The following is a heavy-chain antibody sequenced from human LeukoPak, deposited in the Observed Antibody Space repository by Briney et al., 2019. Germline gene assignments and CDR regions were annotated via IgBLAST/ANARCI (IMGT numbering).Heavy chain of an antibody. Sequence: GGSLRLSCAASGFTFSSCSMHWVRQAPGKGLEWVVVISSDGNNKYYADSVKGRFTISRDNSKNTLYLQMNSLGADDTAVYYCARGRGYCSGGSCFGDYFYGLDVWGQGTTVTVSS. CDR2: ISSDGNNK. CDR3: ARGRGYCSGGSCFGDYFYGLDV. J-gene: IGHJ6*02. V-gene: IGHV3-30*04. CDR1: GFTFSSCS. D-gene: IGHD2-15*01.